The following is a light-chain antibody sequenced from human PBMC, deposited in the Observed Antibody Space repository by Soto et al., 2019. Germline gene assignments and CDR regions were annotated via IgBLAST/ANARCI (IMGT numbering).Light chain of an antibody. CDR3: QHYNSYSEA. Sequence: EIVMTQSPATLSVSPGERATLSCGASQSVSSNLAWYQQKPGQAPRLLIYGASTRATGIPTRFSGRGSGTEFTLTISRLQSDDFATYYCQHYNSYSEAFGQGTKVELK. CDR1: QSVSSN. J-gene: IGKJ1*01. V-gene: IGKV3-15*01. CDR2: GAS.